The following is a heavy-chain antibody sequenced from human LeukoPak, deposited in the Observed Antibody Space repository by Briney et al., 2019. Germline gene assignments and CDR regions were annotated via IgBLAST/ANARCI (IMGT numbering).Heavy chain of an antibody. J-gene: IGHJ4*02. D-gene: IGHD2-15*01. CDR1: GGSISSYY. CDR3: ATATLYCSGGSCYPNYFDH. CDR2: IYYSGST. Sequence: PSETLSLTCTVSGGSISSYYWSWIRQPPGKGLEWIGYIYYSGSTKYNPSLKSRVTISGDTSKNQFSLKLSSVTAADTAVYYCATATLYCSGGSCYPNYFDHWGQGTLVTVSS. V-gene: IGHV4-59*01.